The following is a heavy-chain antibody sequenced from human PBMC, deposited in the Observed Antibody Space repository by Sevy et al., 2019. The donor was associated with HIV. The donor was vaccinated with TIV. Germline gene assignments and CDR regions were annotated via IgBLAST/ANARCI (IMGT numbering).Heavy chain of an antibody. V-gene: IGHV4-4*07. Sequence: SETLSLTCTVSGGSIGSYYWSWIRQPAGKGLEWIGRIYTSGSTNYNPSFKSRVTMSVDKSKNQFSLKLGTVTAADTAVDYCASTGYSYGRGFDYWGQGTLVTVSS. CDR3: ASTGYSYGRGFDY. J-gene: IGHJ4*02. D-gene: IGHD5-18*01. CDR1: GGSIGSYY. CDR2: IYTSGST.